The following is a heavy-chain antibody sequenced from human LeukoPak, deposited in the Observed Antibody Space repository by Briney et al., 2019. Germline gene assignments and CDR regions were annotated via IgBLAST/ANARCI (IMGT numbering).Heavy chain of an antibody. CDR3: ARALQDGGPEY. V-gene: IGHV4-39*07. Sequence: SETLSLTCSVSGASISSRSYYWGWTRQPPGMGLEWIGTIYHGGSTFYNPSLNSRVTMSVDTSKNQLSLKLSSVTAADTAVYYCARALQDGGPEYWGQGTLVTVSS. CDR2: IYHGGST. D-gene: IGHD3-10*01. J-gene: IGHJ4*02. CDR1: GASISSRSYY.